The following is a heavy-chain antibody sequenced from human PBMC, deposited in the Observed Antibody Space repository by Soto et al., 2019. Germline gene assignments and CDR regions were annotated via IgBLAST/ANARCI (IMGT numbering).Heavy chain of an antibody. CDR1: GGNFSSYT. CDR3: ARDVVGATLHD. V-gene: IGHV1-69*08. J-gene: IGHJ4*02. CDR2: IIPILGIA. Sequence: QVQLVQSGAEVKKPGSSVKVSCKASGGNFSSYTISWVRQAPGQGLEWMGRIIPILGIANYAQKFQCRVTITADKSTSTAYMELSSLRSEDTAVYYCARDVVGATLHDWGQATLVTVSS. D-gene: IGHD1-26*01.